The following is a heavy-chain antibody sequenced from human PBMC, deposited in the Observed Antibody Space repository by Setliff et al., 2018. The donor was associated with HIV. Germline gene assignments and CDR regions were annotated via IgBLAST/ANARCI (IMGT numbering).Heavy chain of an antibody. CDR2: ISPDGSSA. Sequence: GGSLRLSCAASGFTFGSQWMHWVRQAPGKGLVWVSRISPDGSSATYADSVKGRFTNSRDNAKNTLYLQMDSLRAEDTAVYYCARGGANPSWFDSWGQGTLVTSPQ. J-gene: IGHJ5*01. V-gene: IGHV3-74*03. CDR3: ARGGANPSWFDS. D-gene: IGHD3-16*01. CDR1: GFTFGSQW.